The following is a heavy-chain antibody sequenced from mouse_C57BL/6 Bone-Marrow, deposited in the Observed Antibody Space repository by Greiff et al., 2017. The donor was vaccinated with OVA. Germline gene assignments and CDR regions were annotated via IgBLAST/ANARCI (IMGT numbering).Heavy chain of an antibody. V-gene: IGHV1-47*01. CDR3: TKNGDSSWFAY. CDR2: FHPYNDDT. D-gene: IGHD2-13*01. Sequence: VQLQESGAELVKPGASVKMSCTASGFTFTTYPIEWMKQNPEKSLEWIGNFHPYNDDTKYTDKFKGKATLTVEKSSSTVYLELSRLTSDDTAVYSCTKNGDSSWFAYWGQGTLVTVSA. J-gene: IGHJ3*01. CDR1: GFTFTTYP.